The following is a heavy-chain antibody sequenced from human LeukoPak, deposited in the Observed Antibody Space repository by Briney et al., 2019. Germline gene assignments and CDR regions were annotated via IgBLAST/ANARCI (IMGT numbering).Heavy chain of an antibody. CDR2: INWNGGSR. CDR1: GFTFVDYG. V-gene: IGHV3-20*04. J-gene: IGHJ4*02. D-gene: IGHD6-19*01. CDR3: ARQEGGGWNYFDF. Sequence: GGSLRLSCAASGFTFVDYGMTWVRQAPGKGLEWVSGINWNGGSRGYADSVKGRFTISRDNGKNSLYLEMNDLRGEDTAFYFCARQEGGGWNYFDFWGQGILVTVSS.